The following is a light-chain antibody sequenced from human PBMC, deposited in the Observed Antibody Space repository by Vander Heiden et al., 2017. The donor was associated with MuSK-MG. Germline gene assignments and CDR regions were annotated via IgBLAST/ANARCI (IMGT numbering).Light chain of an antibody. V-gene: IGKV1-39*01. Sequence: DIQMTQSPSSLSASVGDRVTITCRASQSISSYLNWYQQKPGKAPKLLIYAASSLQSGVPSRFSGSGSGTDFTLTISSLQPEDFATYYCQRSDSTPMTFGPGTKVDIK. CDR1: QSISSY. CDR2: AAS. CDR3: QRSDSTPMT. J-gene: IGKJ3*01.